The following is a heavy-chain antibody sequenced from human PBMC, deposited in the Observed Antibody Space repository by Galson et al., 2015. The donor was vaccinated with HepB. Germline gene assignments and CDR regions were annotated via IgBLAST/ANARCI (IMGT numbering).Heavy chain of an antibody. D-gene: IGHD2-21*02. CDR2: IYPGDSDT. J-gene: IGHJ2*01. Sequence: QSGAEVKKPGESLKISCKGSGYSFTSYWIGWVRQMPGKGLEWMGIIYPGDSDTRYSPSFQGQVTISADKSISTAYLQWSSLKASDTAMYYCARHICGGDCYSGVGYFDLWGRGTLVTVSS. CDR3: ARHICGGDCYSGVGYFDL. V-gene: IGHV5-51*01. CDR1: GYSFTSYW.